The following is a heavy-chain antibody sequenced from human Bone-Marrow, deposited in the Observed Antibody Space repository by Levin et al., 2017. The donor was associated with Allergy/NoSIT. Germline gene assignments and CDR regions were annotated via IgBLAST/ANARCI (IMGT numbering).Heavy chain of an antibody. CDR3: ARDTDSGAYPTLDY. V-gene: IGHV3-7*01. D-gene: IGHD1-26*01. Sequence: PGGSLRLSCVGSGFTFGRYLMNWVRQAPGKGLEWVAIIKQDGSEKHYLESVKGRFTMSRDNAKNSLYLQMNSLRVEDTAVYYCARDTDSGAYPTLDYWGQGTLVTVSS. J-gene: IGHJ4*02. CDR1: GFTFGRYL. CDR2: IKQDGSEK.